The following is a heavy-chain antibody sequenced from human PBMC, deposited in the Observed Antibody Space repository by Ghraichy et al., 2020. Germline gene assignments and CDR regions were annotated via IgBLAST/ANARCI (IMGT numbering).Heavy chain of an antibody. Sequence: GGSPRLSCAASGFTFSNAWMSWVRQAPGKGLEWVGRIKSKTDGGTTDYAAPVKGRFTISRDDSKNTLYLQMNSLKTEDTAVYYCTTDLIGAVTTSFDYWGQGTLVTVSS. J-gene: IGHJ4*02. CDR1: GFTFSNAW. CDR3: TTDLIGAVTTSFDY. CDR2: IKSKTDGGTT. D-gene: IGHD4-11*01. V-gene: IGHV3-15*01.